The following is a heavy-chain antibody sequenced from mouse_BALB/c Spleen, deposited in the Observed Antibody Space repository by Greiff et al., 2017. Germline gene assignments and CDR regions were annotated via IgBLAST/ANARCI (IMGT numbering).Heavy chain of an antibody. CDR1: GFTFSSFG. CDR3: ARSPHGYYGYDY. CDR2: ISSGSSTI. Sequence: DVQLVESGGGLVQPGGSRKLSCAASGFTFSSFGMHWVRQAPEKGLEWVAYISSGSSTIYYADTVKGRFTISRDNPKNTLFLQMTSLRSEDTAMYYCARSPHGYYGYDYWGQGTTLTVSS. D-gene: IGHD1-2*01. V-gene: IGHV5-17*02. J-gene: IGHJ2*01.